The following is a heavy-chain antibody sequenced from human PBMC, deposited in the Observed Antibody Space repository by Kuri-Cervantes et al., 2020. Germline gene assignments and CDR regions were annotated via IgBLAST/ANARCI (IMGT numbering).Heavy chain of an antibody. V-gene: IGHV4-30-4*01. J-gene: IGHJ4*02. CDR2: IYHTGAT. CDR3: ACKRRTDYFFDF. D-gene: IGHD1/OR15-1a*01. CDR1: GGSISSVEYY. Sequence: LRLSCTVSGGSISSVEYYWTWIRQAPGKGLVWVGYIYHTGATYYNPSLKSRVTMSIDTSRSQFSLKVSSVTAADTAIYFCACKRRTDYFFDFWGQGALVTVSS.